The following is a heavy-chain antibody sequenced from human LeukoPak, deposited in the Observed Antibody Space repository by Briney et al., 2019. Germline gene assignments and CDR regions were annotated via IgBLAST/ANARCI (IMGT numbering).Heavy chain of an antibody. CDR3: ARDHGDFVGVRVGFDS. Sequence: ASVKLSCNSSAYTFTNYAISWVRQAPGQGLGWVARISGYNGNTDYAQKVKDRLTVTADTSTAYLEMRGLTSDDTAVYYCARDHGDFVGVRVGFDSWGQGTLVTVSS. V-gene: IGHV1-18*01. CDR2: ISGYNGNT. D-gene: IGHD3-22*01. J-gene: IGHJ4*02. CDR1: AYTFTNYA.